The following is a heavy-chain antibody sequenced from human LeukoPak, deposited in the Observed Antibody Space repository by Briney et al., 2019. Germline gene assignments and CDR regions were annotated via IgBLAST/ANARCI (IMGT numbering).Heavy chain of an antibody. Sequence: ASVKVSCKASGYTFTSCGISWVRQAPGQGLEWMGWISAYNGNTNYAQKLQGRVTMTTDTSTSTAYMELSSPRSDDTAVYYCAWRLAVAGILDYWGQGTLVTVSS. D-gene: IGHD6-19*01. V-gene: IGHV1-18*04. CDR2: ISAYNGNT. CDR3: AWRLAVAGILDY. CDR1: GYTFTSCG. J-gene: IGHJ4*02.